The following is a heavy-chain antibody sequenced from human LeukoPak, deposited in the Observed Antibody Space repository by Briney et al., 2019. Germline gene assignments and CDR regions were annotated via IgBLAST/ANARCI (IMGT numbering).Heavy chain of an antibody. CDR1: GGSFSGYY. J-gene: IGHJ4*02. Sequence: PSETLSLTCAVYGGSFSGYYWSWIRQPPGKGLEWIWEINHSGSTNYNPSLKSRVTISADTSKNQFSLKLSSVTAADTAVYYCASGPVGAEDYWGQGTLVTVSS. D-gene: IGHD1-26*01. V-gene: IGHV4-34*01. CDR3: ASGPVGAEDY. CDR2: INHSGST.